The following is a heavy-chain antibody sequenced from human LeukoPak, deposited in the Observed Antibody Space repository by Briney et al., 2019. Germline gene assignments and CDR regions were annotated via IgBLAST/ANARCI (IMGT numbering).Heavy chain of an antibody. J-gene: IGHJ4*02. V-gene: IGHV1-69*06. CDR2: IIPIFGTA. CDR3: ARAKPPMTTVTTMDY. CDR1: VGTFSSYA. D-gene: IGHD4-17*01. Sequence: SLKVSCKASVGTFSSYAISWVRQAPGQGLEWMGGIIPIFGTANYAQKFQGRVTITADKPTSTAYMELSSLRSEDTAVYYCARAKPPMTTVTTMDYWGQGTLVTVSS.